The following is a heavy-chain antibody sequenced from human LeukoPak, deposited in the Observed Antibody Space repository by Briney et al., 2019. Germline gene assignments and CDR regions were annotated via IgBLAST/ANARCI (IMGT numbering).Heavy chain of an antibody. Sequence: PGGSLLLSCPPSGFPFSYYSMNWVRQAPGKGLEWVSYISSSGSTIYYADSVKGRFTISRDNAKNSLYLQMNSLRAEDTAVYYCAELGITMIGGVWGKGTTVTISS. V-gene: IGHV3-48*04. CDR2: ISSSGSTI. J-gene: IGHJ6*04. CDR3: AELGITMIGGV. CDR1: GFPFSYYS. D-gene: IGHD3-10*02.